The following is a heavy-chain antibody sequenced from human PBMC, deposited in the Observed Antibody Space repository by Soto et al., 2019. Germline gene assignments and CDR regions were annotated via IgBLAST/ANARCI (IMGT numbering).Heavy chain of an antibody. D-gene: IGHD2-15*01. CDR1: GYTFTSYG. CDR3: ARVLLRGSGGSRPSTNWFDP. CDR2: ISAYNGNT. J-gene: IGHJ5*02. Sequence: ASVKVSCKASGYTFTSYGISWVRQAPGQGLEWMGWISAYNGNTNYAQKLQGRVTMTTDTSTSTAYMELRSLRSDDTAVYYCARVLLRGSGGSRPSTNWFDPWGQGTLVTVSS. V-gene: IGHV1-18*01.